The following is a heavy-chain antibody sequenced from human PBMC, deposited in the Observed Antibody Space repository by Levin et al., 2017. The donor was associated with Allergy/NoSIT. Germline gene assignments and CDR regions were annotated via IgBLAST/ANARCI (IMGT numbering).Heavy chain of an antibody. J-gene: IGHJ4*02. CDR2: ISYDGSNK. CDR3: AKVGDIVVVTAHFDY. CDR1: GFTFSSYG. D-gene: IGHD2-21*02. V-gene: IGHV3-30*18. Sequence: LSLTCAASGFTFSSYGMHWVRQAPGKGLEWVAVISYDGSNKYYADSVKGRFTISRDNSKNTLYLQMNSLRAEDTAVYYCAKVGDIVVVTAHFDYWGQGTLVTVSS.